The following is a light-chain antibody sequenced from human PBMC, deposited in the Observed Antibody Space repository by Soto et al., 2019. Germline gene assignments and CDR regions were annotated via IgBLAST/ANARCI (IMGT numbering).Light chain of an antibody. CDR1: QSISSW. CDR3: QQYNSYSQT. J-gene: IGKJ1*01. V-gene: IGKV1-5*03. Sequence: DTQMTQSPSTLSASVGDRVTITCRASQSISSWLAWYQQKPGKAPKLLIYKASNLESGVPSRFSGSGSGTEFTLTISSLQPDDFATYYCQQYNSYSQTFGQGTKVDI. CDR2: KAS.